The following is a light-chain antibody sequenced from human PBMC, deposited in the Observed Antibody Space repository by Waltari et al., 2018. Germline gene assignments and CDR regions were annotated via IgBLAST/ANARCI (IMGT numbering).Light chain of an antibody. J-gene: IGKJ4*01. Sequence: EIVLTQSPGPLSLSPGERATLSCRASQSVSSSYLAWFQQKPGQAPRLLIYGASTRATGIPDRFSGIGSGTDFTLIISRLEPEDFAVYHCQHYGSSLLTFGGGTKVEIK. V-gene: IGKV3-20*01. CDR2: GAS. CDR1: QSVSSSY. CDR3: QHYGSSLLT.